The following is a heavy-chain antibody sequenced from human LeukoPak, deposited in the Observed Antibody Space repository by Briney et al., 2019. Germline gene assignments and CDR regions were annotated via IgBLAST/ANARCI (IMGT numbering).Heavy chain of an antibody. CDR2: IASSSSYI. CDR1: AFTFSSYN. V-gene: IGHV3-21*01. CDR3: ARYSGTYRDY. Sequence: GESLRLSCAASAFTFSSYNMNWVRQAPGKELEWVSSIASSSSYIFYADSVKGRFTVSRDNAKNPLYLQMNSLRVEDTAVYYCARYSGTYRDYWGEGALVTVSS. J-gene: IGHJ4*02. D-gene: IGHD1-26*01.